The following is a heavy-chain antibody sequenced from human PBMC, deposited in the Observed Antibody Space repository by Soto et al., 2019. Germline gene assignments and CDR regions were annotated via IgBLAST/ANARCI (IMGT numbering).Heavy chain of an antibody. V-gene: IGHV2-5*01. J-gene: IGHJ4*02. CDR3: AHSPWGAAPDY. CDR1: VFSLSARGVG. D-gene: IGHD3-16*01. Sequence: QITLKESGPTLLKPTQTLTLTCTFSVFSLSARGVGVGWICQPPGKALEWLALIYWNDDKRYSPSLQSRLTITKDASKTQVVFSMTNVDPADTATYYCAHSPWGAAPDYWGQGTLVTVSS. CDR2: IYWNDDK.